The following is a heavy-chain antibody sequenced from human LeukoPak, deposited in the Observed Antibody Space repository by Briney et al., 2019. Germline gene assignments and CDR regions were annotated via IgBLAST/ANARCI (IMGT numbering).Heavy chain of an antibody. D-gene: IGHD3-9*01. CDR1: GYTFTSYG. CDR3: ARMLAREYYDILTGALDY. Sequence: ASVKVSCKASGYTFTSYGISWVRQAPGQGLEWMGWISAYNGNTNYAQKLQGRVTMTTDTSTSTAYMELRSLRSDDTAVYYCARMLAREYYDILTGALDYWGQGTLVTVSS. CDR2: ISAYNGNT. J-gene: IGHJ4*02. V-gene: IGHV1-18*01.